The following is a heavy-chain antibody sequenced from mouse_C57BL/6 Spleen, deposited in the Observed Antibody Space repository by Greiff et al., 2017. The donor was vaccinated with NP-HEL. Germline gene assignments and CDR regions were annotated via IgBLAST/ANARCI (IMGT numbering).Heavy chain of an antibody. V-gene: IGHV14-4*01. D-gene: IGHD2-4*01. CDR3: TTYDYERAY. Sequence: VQLQQSGAELVRPGASVKLSCTASGFNIKDDYMHWVKQRPEQGLEWIGWIDPENGDTEYASKFQGKATITADTSSNTAYLQLSSLTSEDTAVYYCTTYDYERAYWGQGTLVTVSA. J-gene: IGHJ3*01. CDR2: IDPENGDT. CDR1: GFNIKDDY.